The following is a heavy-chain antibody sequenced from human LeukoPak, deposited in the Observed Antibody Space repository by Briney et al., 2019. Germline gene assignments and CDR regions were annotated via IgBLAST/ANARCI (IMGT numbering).Heavy chain of an antibody. CDR3: ASISRDSNYAAYYYYYMDV. CDR2: MYYSGST. D-gene: IGHD4-11*01. Sequence: SETLSLTCTVSGGSISSYYWSWIRQPPGKGLEWIGYMYYSGSTNYNPSLKSRVTISVDTSKNQFSLKLSSVTAADTAVYYRASISRDSNYAAYYYYYMDVWGKGTTVTVSS. J-gene: IGHJ6*03. CDR1: GGSISSYY. V-gene: IGHV4-59*01.